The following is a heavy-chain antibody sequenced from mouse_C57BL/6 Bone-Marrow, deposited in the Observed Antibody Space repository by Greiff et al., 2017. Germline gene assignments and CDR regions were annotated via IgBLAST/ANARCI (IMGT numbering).Heavy chain of an antibody. J-gene: IGHJ2*01. CDR1: GFSLTSYG. CDR2: IWSGGST. V-gene: IGHV2-4*01. CDR3: AKNSDVGPGGY. Sequence: VQVVESGPGLVQPSQSLSITCTVSGFSLTSYGVHWVRQPPGKGLEWLGVIWSGGSTDYNAAFISRLSISKENSKSQVFFKMNSRQADDTAIYYCAKNSDVGPGGYWGQGTTLTVSS.